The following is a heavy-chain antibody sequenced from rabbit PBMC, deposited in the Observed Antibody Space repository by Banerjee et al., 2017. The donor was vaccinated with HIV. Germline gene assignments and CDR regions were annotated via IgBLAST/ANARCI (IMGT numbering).Heavy chain of an antibody. J-gene: IGHJ4*01. V-gene: IGHV1S45*01. Sequence: QEQLVESGGGLVQPEGSLTLTCKASGSDISSNAMCWVRQAPGKGLEWIACINTSSGNTVYATWAKGRFTISKSSSTTVTLQMTSLTAADTATYFCARGSTYYYYFNLWGQGTLVTVS. CDR2: INTSSGNT. D-gene: IGHD8-1*01. CDR1: GSDISSNA. CDR3: ARGSTYYYYFNL.